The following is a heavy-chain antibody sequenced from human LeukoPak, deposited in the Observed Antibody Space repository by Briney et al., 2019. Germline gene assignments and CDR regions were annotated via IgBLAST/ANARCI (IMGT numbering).Heavy chain of an antibody. V-gene: IGHV4-39*07. D-gene: IGHD3-9*01. J-gene: IGHJ4*02. Sequence: SETLSLTCTVSSGSISTSNYYWGWVRQPPGKGLEWIGNIFYSGSTYYSPSLKSRVTISVDTAKNQFSLKLSSVTAADTAVYYCARAPVGYYDILTGYYNSVPNYYFDYWGQGTLVTVSS. CDR1: SGSISTSNYY. CDR3: ARAPVGYYDILTGYYNSVPNYYFDY. CDR2: IFYSGST.